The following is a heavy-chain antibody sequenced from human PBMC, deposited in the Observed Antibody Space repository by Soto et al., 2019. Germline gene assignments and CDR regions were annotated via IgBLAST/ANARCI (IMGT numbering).Heavy chain of an antibody. CDR1: GCSISSGGYY. V-gene: IGHV4-31*03. D-gene: IGHD6-13*01. CDR3: ARVDSSWYSADC. J-gene: IGHJ4*02. Sequence: QVQLQESGPGLVKPSQTLSLTCTVSGCSISSGGYYWSWLRQHPGKGLEGIGYIFYTGSTYSNPSRRSRVTISVDTSKNQFSLKLNSMTSADTAVYFCARVDSSWYSADCWGQGILVTVSS. CDR2: IFYTGST.